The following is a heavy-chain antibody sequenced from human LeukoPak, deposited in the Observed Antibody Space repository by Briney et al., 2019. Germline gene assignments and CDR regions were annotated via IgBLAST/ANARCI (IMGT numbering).Heavy chain of an antibody. CDR1: GFTFSSYE. CDR3: ARAITGTLFDY. Sequence: GSLRLSCAASGFTFSSYEMNWVRQAPGKGLEWVSYISSSDNTIYYTDSVKGRFTISRDNAKNSLYLQMNSLRAEDTAVYYCARAITGTLFDYWGQGTLVTVSS. CDR2: ISSSDNTI. J-gene: IGHJ4*02. V-gene: IGHV3-48*03. D-gene: IGHD1/OR15-1a*01.